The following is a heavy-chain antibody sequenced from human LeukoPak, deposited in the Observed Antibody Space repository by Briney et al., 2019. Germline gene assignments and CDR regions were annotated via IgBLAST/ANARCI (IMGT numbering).Heavy chain of an antibody. D-gene: IGHD6-13*01. V-gene: IGHV4-39*01. CDR1: GGSISSSSYY. CDR3: ARHAPQLIDIDY. CDR2: IYYSGST. J-gene: IGHJ4*02. Sequence: SETLSLTCTVSGGSISSSSYYWGWIRQPPGKGLEWIGNIYYSGSTYYNPSLNSRVTISVDTSKNQFSLKLSSVTAADTAVYYCARHAPQLIDIDYWGQGTLVTVSS.